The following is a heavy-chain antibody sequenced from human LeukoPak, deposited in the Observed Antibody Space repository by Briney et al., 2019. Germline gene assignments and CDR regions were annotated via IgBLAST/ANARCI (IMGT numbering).Heavy chain of an antibody. CDR3: ARSSSSSWLIFGY. D-gene: IGHD6-13*01. Sequence: SETLSLTCAVYGGSFSGYYWSWIRQPPGKGLEWIGEINHSGSTNYNPSLKSRVTISVDTSKNQFSLKLSSVTAADTAVYYCARSSSSSWLIFGYWGQGTLVTVSS. CDR2: INHSGST. V-gene: IGHV4-34*01. J-gene: IGHJ4*02. CDR1: GGSFSGYY.